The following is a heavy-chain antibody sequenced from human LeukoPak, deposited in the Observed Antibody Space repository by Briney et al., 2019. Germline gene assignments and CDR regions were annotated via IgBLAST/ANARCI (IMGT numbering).Heavy chain of an antibody. V-gene: IGHV3-48*01. CDR2: ISSSSSTI. D-gene: IGHD2-2*01. Sequence: PSETLSLTCTVSGGSISSYYWSWIRQPPGKGLEWVSYISSSSSTIYYADSVRGRFTISRDNAKNSLYLQMNSLRAEDTAVYYCARDSRPIDYWGQGTLVTVSS. J-gene: IGHJ4*02. CDR1: GGSISSYY. CDR3: ARDSRPIDY.